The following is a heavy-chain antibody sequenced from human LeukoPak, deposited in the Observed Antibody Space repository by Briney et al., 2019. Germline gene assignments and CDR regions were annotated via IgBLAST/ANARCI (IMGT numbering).Heavy chain of an antibody. CDR1: GGSVTDYY. CDR2: TSYSGST. D-gene: IGHD2-15*01. V-gene: IGHV4-59*02. CDR3: AGYSTGIFAVDQ. J-gene: IGHJ4*02. Sequence: SETLSLTCTVSGGSVTDYYWSWIRQPPGKGLEWLGYTSYSGSTNYNPSLKSRVTMSIDMSKNQFSLKLSSVTAADTAVYYCAGYSTGIFAVDQWGQGTLVTVSS.